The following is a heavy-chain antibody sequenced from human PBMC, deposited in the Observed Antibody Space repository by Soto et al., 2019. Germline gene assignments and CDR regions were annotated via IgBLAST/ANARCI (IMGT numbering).Heavy chain of an antibody. CDR1: GYTFTDYI. Sequence: ASVKVSCKPSGYTFTDYILHWVRQAPGQGLEWMGSINPRNGDAVSAQKFQARVTLTRDASTTTAYMELIRLTSPDTAVYYCARHRFTSGSDYFDYWGQGTVVTVSS. CDR3: ARHRFTSGSDYFDY. D-gene: IGHD1-1*01. V-gene: IGHV1-2*02. J-gene: IGHJ4*02. CDR2: INPRNGDA.